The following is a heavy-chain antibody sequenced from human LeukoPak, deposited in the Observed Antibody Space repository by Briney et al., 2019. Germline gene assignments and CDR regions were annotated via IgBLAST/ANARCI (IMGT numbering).Heavy chain of an antibody. CDR2: ISPKDGDT. CDR1: GYTFTDYF. V-gene: IGHV1-2*02. CDR3: ATVVN. J-gene: IGHJ4*02. Sequence: ASVKVSCKASGYTFTDYFTHWVRQVPGQRLEWMGWISPKDGDTKYAQKFQGRVTMSRDTSISTAYMELSSLKSDDTALYYCATVVNWGQGTLVTVSS.